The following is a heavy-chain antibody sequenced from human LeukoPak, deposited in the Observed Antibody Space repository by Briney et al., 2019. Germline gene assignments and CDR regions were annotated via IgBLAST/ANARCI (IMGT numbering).Heavy chain of an antibody. J-gene: IGHJ4*02. CDR3: AKDFGITGTRGAYFDY. V-gene: IGHV3-30*02. CDR2: IRYDGSNK. CDR1: GFTFSSYG. D-gene: IGHD1-20*01. Sequence: PGGSLRLSCAASGFTFSSYGMHWVRQAPGKGLEWVAFIRYDGSNKYYADSVKGRFTISRDNSKNTLYLQMNSLRAEDTAVYYCAKDFGITGTRGAYFDYWGQGTLITVSS.